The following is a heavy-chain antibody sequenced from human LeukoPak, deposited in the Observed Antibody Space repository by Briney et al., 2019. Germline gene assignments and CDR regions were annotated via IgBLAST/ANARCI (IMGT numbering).Heavy chain of an antibody. V-gene: IGHV3-43*02. Sequence: GGSLRLSCTASGFTFSSYGMAWVRLVPGKGLEWVSTMTGTDGRALYVDSVKGRFTISRDNSKNSLYLQMNSLRAEDTALYYCAKDGKNYFDYWGQGTLVTVSS. J-gene: IGHJ4*02. CDR2: MTGTDGRA. CDR1: GFTFSSYG. CDR3: AKDGKNYFDY.